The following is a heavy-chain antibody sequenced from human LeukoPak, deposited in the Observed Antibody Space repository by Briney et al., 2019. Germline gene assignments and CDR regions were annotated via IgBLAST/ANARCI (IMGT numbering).Heavy chain of an antibody. V-gene: IGHV3-23*01. J-gene: IGHJ3*02. Sequence: GGSLRPSCAASGFTFSGYAMSWVRQAPGKGLEWVSAISGSGGSTYYADSVKGRFTISRDNSKNTLYLRMNSLRAEDTAVYYCAKPPGIAVAGTGGDAFDIWGQGTMVTVSS. D-gene: IGHD6-19*01. CDR1: GFTFSGYA. CDR2: ISGSGGST. CDR3: AKPPGIAVAGTGGDAFDI.